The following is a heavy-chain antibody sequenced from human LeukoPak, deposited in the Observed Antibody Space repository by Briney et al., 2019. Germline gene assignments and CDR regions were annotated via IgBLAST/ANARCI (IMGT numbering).Heavy chain of an antibody. CDR2: IIGSGGST. CDR1: GFTFTTFA. D-gene: IGHD3-3*01. V-gene: IGHV3-23*01. Sequence: GGSLRLSCAPSGFTFTTFAMGWVRQPPGKGRGWVSAIIGSGGSTYYADSVKGRFTISRDNGKSSLFLQMDSLRAEDTAIYFCARDPHSGNYGPYYYYYMDVWGKGTTVTVSS. J-gene: IGHJ6*03. CDR3: ARDPHSGNYGPYYYYYMDV.